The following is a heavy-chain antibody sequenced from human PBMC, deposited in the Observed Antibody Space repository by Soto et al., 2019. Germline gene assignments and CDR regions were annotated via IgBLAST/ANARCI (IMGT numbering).Heavy chain of an antibody. CDR3: ARDQEAQLVPGDYYYGMDV. D-gene: IGHD6-13*01. CDR1: GFTFSSYS. V-gene: IGHV3-21*01. CDR2: ISSSSSYI. J-gene: IGHJ6*02. Sequence: GGSLRLSCAASGFTFSSYSMNWVRQAPGKGLEWVSSISSSSSYIYYADSVKGRFTISRDNAKNSLYLQMNSLRAEDTAVYYCARDQEAQLVPGDYYYGMDVWGQGTTVTVSS.